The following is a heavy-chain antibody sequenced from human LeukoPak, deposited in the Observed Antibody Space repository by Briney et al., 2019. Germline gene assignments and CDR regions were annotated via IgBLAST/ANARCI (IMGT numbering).Heavy chain of an antibody. CDR2: IYYSGST. CDR3: ARGSLRPEYFQH. CDR1: GGSISSYY. V-gene: IGHV4-59*01. Sequence: PSEILSLTCTVSGGSISSYYWSWIRQPPGKGLEWIGYIYYSGSTNYNPSLKSRVTISVDTSKNQFSLKLSSVTAADTAVYYCARGSLRPEYFQHWGQGTLVTVSS. J-gene: IGHJ1*01.